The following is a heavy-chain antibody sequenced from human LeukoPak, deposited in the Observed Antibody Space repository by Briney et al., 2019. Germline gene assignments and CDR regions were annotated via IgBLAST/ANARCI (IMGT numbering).Heavy chain of an antibody. D-gene: IGHD5-12*01. J-gene: IGHJ6*03. V-gene: IGHV4-59*08. CDR1: GGSISSYY. CDR3: ARHSRGYDFPATYYYYYYMDV. CDR2: IYYSGST. Sequence: TPETLSLTCTVSGGSISSYYWSWIRQPPGKGLEWIGYIYYSGSTNYNPSLKSRVTISVDTSKNQFSLKLSSVTAADTVVYYCARHSRGYDFPATYYYYYYMDVWGKGTTVTVSS.